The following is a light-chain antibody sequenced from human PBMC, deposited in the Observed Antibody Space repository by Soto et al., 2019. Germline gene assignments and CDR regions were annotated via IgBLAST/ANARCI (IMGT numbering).Light chain of an antibody. CDR2: WAS. V-gene: IGKV4-1*01. CDR1: QNNKNY. Sequence: DIVMTQSPASQAVPLGERATINCKSSQNNKNYLAWYQQKAGQPPKLIIDWASTRASGVPDRFSGSGSGTDFTLTISSLQAEDVAVYYCQHYYNSWTFGQGTKVDIK. CDR3: QHYYNSWT. J-gene: IGKJ1*01.